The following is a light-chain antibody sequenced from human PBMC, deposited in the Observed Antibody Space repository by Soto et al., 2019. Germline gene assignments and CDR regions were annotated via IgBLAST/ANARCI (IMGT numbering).Light chain of an antibody. J-gene: IGKJ1*01. CDR2: DAS. CDR1: QSVNTY. V-gene: IGKV3-11*01. CDR3: LQRRNSWT. Sequence: IVLTQSPATLSLSPGERATLSCRASQSVNTYLAWYQQKPGQAPRLLIYDASNRATGIPARFSGSGSGTDFTLTISSLEPEDFAVYYCLQRRNSWTFGQGTKVDIK.